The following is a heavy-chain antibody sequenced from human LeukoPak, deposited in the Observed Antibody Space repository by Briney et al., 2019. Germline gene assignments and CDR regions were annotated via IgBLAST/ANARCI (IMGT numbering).Heavy chain of an antibody. V-gene: IGHV3-7*01. CDR1: GFTFSSYW. J-gene: IGHJ5*02. CDR2: INQDGSEK. Sequence: GGSLRLSCAASGFTFSSYWMTWVRQAPGKGLEWVANINQDGSEKYYVDSVKGRFSISRDNAKNSLYLQMNSLRAEDTAVYSCARKRTEAVSGYNYFDPWGQGTLVTVSS. CDR3: ARKRTEAVSGYNYFDP. D-gene: IGHD6-19*01.